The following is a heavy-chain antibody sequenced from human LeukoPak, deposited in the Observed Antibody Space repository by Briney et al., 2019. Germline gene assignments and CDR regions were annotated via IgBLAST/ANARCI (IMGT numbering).Heavy chain of an antibody. V-gene: IGHV4-59*01. J-gene: IGHJ5*02. CDR3: AREGTSGTHLNWFDP. CDR1: GASIRSYY. Sequence: PSETLSLTCTVSGASIRSYYWSWIRQPPGRGLEWIGYMYNSGSTYYNPSLKSRVTISGDTSKNQFSLKLTSVTAADTAVYYCAREGTSGTHLNWFDPWGQGTLVTVSS. D-gene: IGHD1-1*01. CDR2: MYNSGST.